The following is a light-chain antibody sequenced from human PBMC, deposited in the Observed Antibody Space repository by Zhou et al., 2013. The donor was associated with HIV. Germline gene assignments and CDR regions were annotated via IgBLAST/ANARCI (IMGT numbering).Light chain of an antibody. CDR1: ESLTSGW. Sequence: EIVLTQSPGTLSLSPGEGATLSCRASESLTSGWLAWYQQTPGQAPRLLIHDASSRATGIPDRFTGSGSGTDFTLTISRLESEDFGVFYXQQYETSPWTFGQGTTVEIK. CDR3: QQYETSPWT. V-gene: IGKV3-20*01. CDR2: DAS. J-gene: IGKJ1*01.